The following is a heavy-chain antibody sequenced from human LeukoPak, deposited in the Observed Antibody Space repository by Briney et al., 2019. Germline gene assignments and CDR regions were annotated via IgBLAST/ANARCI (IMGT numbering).Heavy chain of an antibody. D-gene: IGHD3-3*01. Sequence: GGSLRLSCAASGFTFSTYAMSWVRQAPGKGLEWVSAISGSGGSTYYADSVKGRFTISRDNSKNTLYLQMNSLRAEDTAVYYCATGGLRFLEWSLYYFDYWGQGTLVTVSS. V-gene: IGHV3-23*01. CDR2: ISGSGGST. CDR1: GFTFSTYA. J-gene: IGHJ4*02. CDR3: ATGGLRFLEWSLYYFDY.